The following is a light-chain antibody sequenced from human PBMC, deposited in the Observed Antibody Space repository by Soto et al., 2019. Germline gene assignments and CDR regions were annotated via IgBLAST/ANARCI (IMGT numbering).Light chain of an antibody. J-gene: IGLJ2*01. CDR3: CSYAGTYSII. CDR1: SSDVGRFNY. V-gene: IGLV2-11*01. Sequence: QSALTQPRSVSGSPGQSVTISCTGTSSDVGRFNYVSWYQQRPGKAPKVMIYAVSKRPSGVPDRFSGSKSGNTASLTISGLQADDEADYYCCSYAGTYSIIFGGGTKVTVL. CDR2: AVS.